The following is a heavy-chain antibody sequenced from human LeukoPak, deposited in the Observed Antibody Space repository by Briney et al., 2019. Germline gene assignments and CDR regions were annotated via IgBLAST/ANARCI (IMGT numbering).Heavy chain of an antibody. CDR2: INPNSGGT. CDR3: ARTSLAAPGGMDV. J-gene: IGHJ6*02. D-gene: IGHD3-16*01. V-gene: IGHV1-2*04. CDR1: GYTFTGYY. Sequence: ASVKVSCKASGYTFTGYYMHWVRQAPGQGLEWMGWINPNSGGTNYAQKFQGWVTMTRDTSISTAYMELSRLRSDDTAVYYCARTSLAAPGGMDVWGQGTTVTVSS.